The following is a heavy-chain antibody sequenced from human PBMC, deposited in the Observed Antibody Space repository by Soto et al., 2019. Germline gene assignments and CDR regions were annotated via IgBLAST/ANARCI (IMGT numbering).Heavy chain of an antibody. V-gene: IGHV3-23*01. CDR2: ISGSGGST. D-gene: IGHD4-17*01. CDR1: GFTFSSYA. Sequence: GSLRLSCAASGFTFSSYAMSWVRQAPGKGLEWVSAISGSGGSTYYADSVKGRFTISRDNSKNTLYLQMNSLRAEDTAVYYCAKNYGDYVGVDYYYYMDVWGKGTTVTVSS. CDR3: AKNYGDYVGVDYYYYMDV. J-gene: IGHJ6*03.